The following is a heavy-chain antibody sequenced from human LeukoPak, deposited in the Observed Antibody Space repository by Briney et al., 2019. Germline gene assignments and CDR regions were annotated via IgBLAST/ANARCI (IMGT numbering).Heavy chain of an antibody. D-gene: IGHD2-2*02. CDR1: GFTFSIYA. J-gene: IGHJ3*01. CDR3: AKGRTEYAYTSDALDG. Sequence: GGSLRLSCAASGFTFSIYAMSWVRQAPGKGLEWVSTLTFSGGSTYYADSVKGRFTISRDNSKNTLYLQMNSLRAEDTAVYYCAKGRTEYAYTSDALDGWGHGTMITVSS. V-gene: IGHV3-23*01. CDR2: LTFSGGST.